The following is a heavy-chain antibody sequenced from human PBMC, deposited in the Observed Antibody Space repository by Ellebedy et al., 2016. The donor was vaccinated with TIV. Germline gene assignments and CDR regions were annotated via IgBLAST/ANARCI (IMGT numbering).Heavy chain of an antibody. V-gene: IGHV3-21*04. CDR2: ISSSSSYI. CDR1: EFTFSYYS. D-gene: IGHD2-15*01. CDR3: AKGTRRSCSSVICYPFDS. Sequence: GESLKISXAASEFTFSYYSMNWVRQAPGKGLEWVSSISSSSSYIYYADSVKGRFTISRDNTRNSLYLQMNGLRAEDTAIYYCAKGTRRSCSSVICYPFDSWGQGTLVTVSS. J-gene: IGHJ4*02.